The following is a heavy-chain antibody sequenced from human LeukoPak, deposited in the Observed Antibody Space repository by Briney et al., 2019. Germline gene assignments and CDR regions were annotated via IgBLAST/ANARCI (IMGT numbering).Heavy chain of an antibody. CDR1: GGSVSSGSYY. Sequence: SETLSLTCTVSGGSVSSGSYYWSSIRQPPGKGLEWIGYIYYSGRTNYNPSLKSRVTISVDTSKNQFSLKLSSVTAADTAVYYCARGDDILTGYYPFDHWGQGTLVTVSS. CDR3: ARGDDILTGYYPFDH. J-gene: IGHJ4*02. D-gene: IGHD3-9*01. V-gene: IGHV4-61*01. CDR2: IYYSGRT.